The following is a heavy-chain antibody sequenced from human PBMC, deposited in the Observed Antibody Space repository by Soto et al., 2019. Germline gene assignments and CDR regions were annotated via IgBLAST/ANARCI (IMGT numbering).Heavy chain of an antibody. D-gene: IGHD3-22*01. CDR3: ARGEAMYYYDSSGYYWRYFDL. Sequence: QVPLVQSGAEVKKPGSSVKVSCKASGGTFSSYAISWVRQAPGQGLEWMGGIIPIFGTANYAQKFQGRVTITADESTSTAYMELSSLRSEDTAVYYCARGEAMYYYDSSGYYWRYFDLWGRGTLVTVSS. V-gene: IGHV1-69*01. CDR1: GGTFSSYA. CDR2: IIPIFGTA. J-gene: IGHJ2*01.